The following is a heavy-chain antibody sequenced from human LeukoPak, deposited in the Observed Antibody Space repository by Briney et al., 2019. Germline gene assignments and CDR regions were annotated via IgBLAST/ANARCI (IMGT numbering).Heavy chain of an antibody. CDR3: ARDAGTYDWSGGYFDC. Sequence: GGSLRLSCAASGFTFSDYYMNWIRQAPGKGLEWVSYISGSSSYTNYADSVKGRFTISRDNAKNSLYLQMNSLRAEDTAVYYCARDAGTYDWSGGYFDCWGQGTLVTVSS. D-gene: IGHD3-10*01. CDR2: ISGSSSYT. J-gene: IGHJ4*02. CDR1: GFTFSDYY. V-gene: IGHV3-11*06.